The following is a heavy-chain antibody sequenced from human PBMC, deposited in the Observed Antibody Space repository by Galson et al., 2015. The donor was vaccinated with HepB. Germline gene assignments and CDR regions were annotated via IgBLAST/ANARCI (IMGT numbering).Heavy chain of an antibody. Sequence: SLRLSCAASGFTFSSYWMSWVRQAPGKGLEWVANIKQDGSEKYYVDSVKGRFTISRDNAKNLLYLQMNSLRAEDTAVYYCARVMGAGRDYYYYYGMDVWGQGTTVTVSS. J-gene: IGHJ6*02. CDR1: GFTFSSYW. CDR2: IKQDGSEK. V-gene: IGHV3-7*03. D-gene: IGHD2-8*01. CDR3: ARVMGAGRDYYYYYGMDV.